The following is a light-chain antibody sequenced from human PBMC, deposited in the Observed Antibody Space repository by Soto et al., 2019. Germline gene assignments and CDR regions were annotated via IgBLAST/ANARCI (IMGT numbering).Light chain of an antibody. Sequence: EIVMTQSPATLSLSPGERATLSCRASQRITTVAWYQQKPGQAPRLLIYGLSIRAPGVPARFSVSGSGTEFTLTISSLQSEDFAVYFCQQYYDWPTLGQGTRVEVK. V-gene: IGKV3-15*01. CDR2: GLS. J-gene: IGKJ1*01. CDR3: QQYYDWPT. CDR1: QRITT.